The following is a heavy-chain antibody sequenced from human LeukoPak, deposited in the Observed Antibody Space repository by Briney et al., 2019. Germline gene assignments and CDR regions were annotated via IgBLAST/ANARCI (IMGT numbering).Heavy chain of an antibody. D-gene: IGHD3-22*01. Sequence: PSQTLSLTCTVSGGSISSGGYYWSWIRQHPGKGLEWIGYIYYSGSTYYNPSLKSRVTISVDTSKNQFSLKLSSVTAADTAVYYCARRDFARTMIVVVPNAFDIWGQGTMVTVSS. CDR3: ARRDFARTMIVVVPNAFDI. J-gene: IGHJ3*02. CDR1: GGSISSGGYY. V-gene: IGHV4-31*03. CDR2: IYYSGST.